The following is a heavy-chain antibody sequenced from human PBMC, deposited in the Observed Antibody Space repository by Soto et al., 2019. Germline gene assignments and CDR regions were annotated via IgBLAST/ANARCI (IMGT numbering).Heavy chain of an antibody. CDR2: IRPDGYGP. CDR1: GFTFSDVY. Sequence: EVQLVQYGGGLVQPGGSLRLSCVASGFTFSDVYMNWVRQAPGKGLEWVANIRPDGYGPNLAESVKGRFTTSRDNAKNALFLQMNSTRATDTAVYYCAGWGGHDYNYWGQGILVTVSS. D-gene: IGHD4-4*01. CDR3: AGWGGHDYNY. J-gene: IGHJ4*02. V-gene: IGHV3-7*03.